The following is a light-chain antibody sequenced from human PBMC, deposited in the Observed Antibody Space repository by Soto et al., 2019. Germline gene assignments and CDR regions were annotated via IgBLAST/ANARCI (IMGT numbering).Light chain of an antibody. CDR2: DNN. Sequence: QSALTQPPSVSAAPGQKVTISCSGSSCNIGNNFVTWYQQLPGTSPKLLIYDNNKRPSGIPDRFSGSQSGTSATLGITGLQTGDEAVYYCGSWDSSLTYVFGTGTKLTVL. V-gene: IGLV1-51*01. CDR1: SCNIGNNF. J-gene: IGLJ1*01. CDR3: GSWDSSLTYV.